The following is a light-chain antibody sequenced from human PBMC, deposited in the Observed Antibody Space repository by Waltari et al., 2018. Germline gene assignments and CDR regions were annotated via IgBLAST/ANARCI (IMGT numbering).Light chain of an antibody. V-gene: IGLV7-43*01. J-gene: IGLJ3*02. CDR2: STN. CDR3: LLYHKDAQLWV. Sequence: QTVVTQEPSLTVSPGGTVTLTCASSTGAVTSGYFPIWFQQKPGQAPRPLLYSTNNKHSWTPARFSGSLLGDKAALTLSGVQPEDEAEYYCLLYHKDAQLWVFGGGTKVTVL. CDR1: TGAVTSGYF.